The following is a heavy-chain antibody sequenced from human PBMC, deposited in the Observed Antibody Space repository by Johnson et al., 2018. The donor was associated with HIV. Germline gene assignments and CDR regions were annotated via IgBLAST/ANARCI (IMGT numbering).Heavy chain of an antibody. CDR2: ISYDGSNK. Sequence: VQLVESGGGVVQPGRSLRLSCAASGFTFSSYAMHWVRQAPGKGLEWVAVISYDGSNKYYADSVKGRFTISRDNSKNTLYLQMNSLRAGDTAVYYCARGRARSFDIWGQGTMVTVSS. CDR3: ARGRARSFDI. V-gene: IGHV3-30-3*01. D-gene: IGHD5-12*01. J-gene: IGHJ3*02. CDR1: GFTFSSYA.